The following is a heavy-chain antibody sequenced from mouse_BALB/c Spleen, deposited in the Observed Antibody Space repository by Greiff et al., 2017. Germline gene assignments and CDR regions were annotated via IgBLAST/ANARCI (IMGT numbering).Heavy chain of an antibody. Sequence: EVKLMESGGGLVKPGGSLKLSCAASGFTFSDYYMYWVRQTPEKRLEWVATISDGGSYTYYPDSVKGRFTISRDNAKNNLYLQMSSLKSEDTAMYYCARDKTPRGYAMDYWGQGTSVTVSS. CDR2: ISDGGSYT. J-gene: IGHJ4*01. CDR1: GFTFSDYY. V-gene: IGHV5-4*02. CDR3: ARDKTPRGYAMDY.